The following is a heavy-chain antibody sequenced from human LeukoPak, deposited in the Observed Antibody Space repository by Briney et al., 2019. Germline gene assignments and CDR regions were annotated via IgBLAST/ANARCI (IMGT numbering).Heavy chain of an antibody. V-gene: IGHV1-2*06. D-gene: IGHD6-19*01. CDR2: INPNSGGT. CDR3: ARAGKQWLVRDAFDI. Sequence: GASVKVSCKASGYTFTGYYMHWVRQAPGQGLEWMGRINPNSGGTNYAQKFQGRVTMTGDTSISTAYMELSRLRSDDTAVYYCARAGKQWLVRDAFDIWGQGTMVTVSS. J-gene: IGHJ3*02. CDR1: GYTFTGYY.